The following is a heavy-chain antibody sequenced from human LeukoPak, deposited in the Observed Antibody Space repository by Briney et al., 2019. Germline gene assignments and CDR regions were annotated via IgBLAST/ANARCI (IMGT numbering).Heavy chain of an antibody. D-gene: IGHD3-10*01. CDR1: DRTSSTYF. Sequence: SESLSLTCAVSDRTSSTYFWTWIRQPPGKGLEWVGETTTSGSTDYNPSIKSRCGISVDNFKNQFSLTMRSVTAADSAMYYCARSGFYGSGRPTDYWSPGTLVTVSA. J-gene: IGHJ4*02. V-gene: IGHV4-34*01. CDR3: ARSGFYGSGRPTDY. CDR2: TTTSGST.